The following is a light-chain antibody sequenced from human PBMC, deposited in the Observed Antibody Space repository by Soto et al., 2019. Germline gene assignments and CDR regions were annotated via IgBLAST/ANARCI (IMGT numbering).Light chain of an antibody. CDR3: SSYTINSSPV. CDR1: SSDVGGYDF. Sequence: HSALTQPASVSGSPGQSITISCTGTSSDVGGYDFVFWYRQYPCQAPKILVYEVTHRPSGVPDRFSGSKSGNTASLTISGLQADDEADYYCSSYTINSSPVFGPGTKVTV. J-gene: IGLJ1*01. V-gene: IGLV2-14*01. CDR2: EVT.